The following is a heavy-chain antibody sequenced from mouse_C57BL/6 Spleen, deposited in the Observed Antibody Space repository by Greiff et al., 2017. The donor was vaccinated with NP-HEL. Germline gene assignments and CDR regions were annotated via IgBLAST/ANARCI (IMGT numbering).Heavy chain of an antibody. CDR3: AREEIRGAMDY. CDR1: GFTFSDYY. Sequence: EVQVVESEGGLVQPGSSMKLSCTASGFTFSDYYMAWVRQVPETGLEWVANINYDGSSTYYLDSLQSRFLLSRDNAKNILYLQMSSLKSDDTATYYCAREEIRGAMDYWGQGTSVTVSS. J-gene: IGHJ4*01. CDR2: INYDGSST. V-gene: IGHV5-16*01.